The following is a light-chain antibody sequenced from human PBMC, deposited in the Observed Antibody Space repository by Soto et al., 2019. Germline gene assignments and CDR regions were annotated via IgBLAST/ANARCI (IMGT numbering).Light chain of an antibody. CDR3: QQYGSSGT. CDR2: GAS. J-gene: IGKJ1*01. CDR1: QSVSNNY. V-gene: IGKV3-20*01. Sequence: IVLTQSPGTLSLSPGERATFSCSRSQSVSNNYLAWYQQKPGQAPRLLIYGASNRATGIPDRFSGSGYGTDFTLTISRLEPEDFAVYYCQQYGSSGTFVQGTKVDFK.